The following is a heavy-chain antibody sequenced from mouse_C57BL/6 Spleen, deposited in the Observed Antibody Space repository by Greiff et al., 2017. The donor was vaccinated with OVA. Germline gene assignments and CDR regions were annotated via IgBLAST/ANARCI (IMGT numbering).Heavy chain of an antibody. J-gene: IGHJ2*01. V-gene: IGHV1-69*01. D-gene: IGHD4-1*01. CDR1: GYTFTSYW. CDR2: IDPSDSYT. Sequence: VQLQQPGAELVMPGASVKLSCKASGYTFTSYWMHWVKQRPGQGLEWIGEIDPSDSYTNYNQKFKGKSTLTVDKSSSTAYMQLSSLTSEDSAVYYCARGNWDGDYWGQGTTLTVSS. CDR3: ARGNWDGDY.